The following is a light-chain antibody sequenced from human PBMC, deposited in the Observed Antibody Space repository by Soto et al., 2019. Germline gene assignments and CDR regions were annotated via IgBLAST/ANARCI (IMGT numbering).Light chain of an antibody. J-gene: IGKJ1*01. CDR2: AAS. CDR1: ENINSY. Sequence: DIQMTQSPSSLSASVEDRVIITCRASENINSYLNWYQQKPGQAPKLLIYAASSLQSGVPSRFSCSASETVSALTVYNLRPEDSATYYCQQSYSRLLTFGHGTK. V-gene: IGKV1-39*01. CDR3: QQSYSRLLT.